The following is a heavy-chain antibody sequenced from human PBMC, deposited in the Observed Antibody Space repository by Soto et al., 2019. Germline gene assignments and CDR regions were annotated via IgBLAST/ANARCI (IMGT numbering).Heavy chain of an antibody. CDR2: INPRSGDT. V-gene: IGHV1-2*06. Sequence: QVQLVQSGAEVKKPGASVKVSCKASGYTFIGYYIHWVRQAPGQGLEWMGRINPRSGDTTYAKKFQGRLPMTRDTSISTAYMELSSLRSDDTAVYYCGRDGVGATPLGWFDPWGQGSLVTVSS. J-gene: IGHJ5*02. D-gene: IGHD1-26*01. CDR1: GYTFIGYY. CDR3: GRDGVGATPLGWFDP.